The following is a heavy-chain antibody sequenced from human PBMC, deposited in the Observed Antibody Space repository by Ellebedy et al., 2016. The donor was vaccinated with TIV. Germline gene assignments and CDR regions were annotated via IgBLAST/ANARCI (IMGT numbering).Heavy chain of an antibody. D-gene: IGHD5-18*01. J-gene: IGHJ3*01. CDR3: AKDREGSYSYGRFGFVH. CDR2: ISGSGGST. V-gene: IGHV3-23*01. CDR1: GFTFSSYA. Sequence: GESLKISXAASGFTFSSYAMSWVRQAPGKGLEWVSAISGSGGSTYYADSVKGRFTISRDNSKNTLYLQMNSLRAEDTAVYYCAKDREGSYSYGRFGFVHWGQGTMVTVSS.